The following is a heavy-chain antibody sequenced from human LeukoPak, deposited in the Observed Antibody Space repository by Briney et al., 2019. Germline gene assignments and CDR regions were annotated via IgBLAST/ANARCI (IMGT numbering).Heavy chain of an antibody. CDR3: VRVVAGDLYYFDY. CDR1: RFTDSSNY. J-gene: IGHJ4*02. Sequence: GGSLTHSCAASRFTDSSNYISWVRQAPGKGLEWVSVIYSGGSTYYADSVKGRFTISRDNSKNTLYLQMNSMRAEDTAVYYCVRVVAGDLYYFDYWGQGTLVTVSS. V-gene: IGHV3-53*01. CDR2: IYSGGST. D-gene: IGHD2-21*02.